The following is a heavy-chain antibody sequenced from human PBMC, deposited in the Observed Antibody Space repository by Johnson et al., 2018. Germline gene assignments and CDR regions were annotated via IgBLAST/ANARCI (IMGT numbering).Heavy chain of an antibody. D-gene: IGHD5-18*01. CDR1: GFTFSSYA. V-gene: IGHV3-23*01. CDR2: IRDNGDST. J-gene: IGHJ6*02. Sequence: VQLQESGGGLVQPGGSLRLTCVASGFTFSSYAMSWVRQAPGKGLEWISTIRDNGDSTYYADSVKGRFTISRDNSKNTVHLQMNSLRAEDTAVYYCAKVTPDTAVFYYYYGLDVWGQGTTVTVSS. CDR3: AKVTPDTAVFYYYYGLDV.